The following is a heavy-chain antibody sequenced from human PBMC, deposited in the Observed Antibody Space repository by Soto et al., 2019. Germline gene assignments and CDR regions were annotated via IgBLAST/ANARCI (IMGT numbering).Heavy chain of an antibody. J-gene: IGHJ4*02. V-gene: IGHV6-1*01. CDR1: GDSVSSNSAA. CDR2: TYYRSKWYN. CDR3: ASDLVYVFLSFSSAPPSSSFLPWVLLFLVWFITSALTRFDC. D-gene: IGHD3-3*01. Sequence: SQTLSLTCAICGDSVSSNSAAWNWIRQSPSRGLEWLGRTYYRSKWYNDYAVSVKSRITINPDTSKNQFSLQLNSVTPEETAVSYSASDLVYVFLSFSSAPPSSSFLPWVLLFLVWFITSALTRFDCWGQGSLLTVSS.